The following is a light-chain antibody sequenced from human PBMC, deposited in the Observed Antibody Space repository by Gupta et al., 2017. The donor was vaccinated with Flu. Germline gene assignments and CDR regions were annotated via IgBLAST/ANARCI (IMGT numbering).Light chain of an antibody. CDR1: SLSKQN. CDR2: KDS. V-gene: IGLV3-25*03. CDR3: QSADNSGTDLFYV. Sequence: TARITCSGDSLSKQNAYWYQQKPGQAPIQVIYKDSERPSGIPERFSGSSSGTTVSLTIIGVQAEDEADYYCQSADNSGTDLFYVFGTGTKVTVL. J-gene: IGLJ1*01.